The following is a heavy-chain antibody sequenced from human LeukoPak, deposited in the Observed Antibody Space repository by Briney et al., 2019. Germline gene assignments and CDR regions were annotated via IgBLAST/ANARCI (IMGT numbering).Heavy chain of an antibody. V-gene: IGHV1-3*01. CDR3: ARDSTGAYSSGWYGAFDI. CDR2: INAGNGNT. Sequence: ASVKVSCKASGYTFTSYAMHWGRQAPGQRLEWMGWINAGNGNTKYSQKFQGRVTITRDTSASTAYMELSSLRSEDTAVYYCARDSTGAYSSGWYGAFDIWGQGTMVTVSS. CDR1: GYTFTSYA. J-gene: IGHJ3*02. D-gene: IGHD6-19*01.